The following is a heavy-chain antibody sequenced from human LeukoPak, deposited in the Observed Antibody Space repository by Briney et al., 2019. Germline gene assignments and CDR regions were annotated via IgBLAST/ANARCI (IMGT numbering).Heavy chain of an antibody. D-gene: IGHD1-26*01. CDR2: ISGSGGST. Sequence: PGGSLRLSCAASGFTFSSYAMSWVRQAPGKGLEWVSAISGSGGSTYYADSVEGRFTISRDNSKNTLYLQMNSLRAEDTAVYYCAKDRTVGASYWYFDLWGRGTLVTVSS. J-gene: IGHJ2*01. V-gene: IGHV3-23*01. CDR3: AKDRTVGASYWYFDL. CDR1: GFTFSSYA.